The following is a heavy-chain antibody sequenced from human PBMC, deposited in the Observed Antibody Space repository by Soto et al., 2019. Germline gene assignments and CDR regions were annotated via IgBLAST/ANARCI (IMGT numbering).Heavy chain of an antibody. Sequence: PSETLSLTCTVSGGSISSGDYYGSWIRQPPGKGLEWIGYIYYSGSTYYNPSLKSRVTISVDTSKNQFSLKLSSVTAADTAVYYCARDLIPSKVVAPKIPYYYYYGMDVWGQGTTVTVSS. J-gene: IGHJ6*02. CDR3: ARDLIPSKVVAPKIPYYYYYGMDV. CDR2: IYYSGST. CDR1: GGSISSGDYY. D-gene: IGHD2-15*01. V-gene: IGHV4-30-4*01.